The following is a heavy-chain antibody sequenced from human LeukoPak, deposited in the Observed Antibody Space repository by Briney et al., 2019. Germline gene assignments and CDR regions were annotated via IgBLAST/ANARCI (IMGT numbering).Heavy chain of an antibody. V-gene: IGHV3-33*01. CDR3: ARVHDRGSNAFDN. Sequence: GGSLKLSCGASGITFSSYGLHLVRQAPGKGLEVGAILWLEGRNQYCADSVKGRFTISRDNSKNTLYLQMNSLRVEDTTVYYCARVHDRGSNAFDNWGRGTLVTVSS. D-gene: IGHD3-10*01. CDR1: GITFSSYG. CDR2: LWLEGRNQ. J-gene: IGHJ4*02.